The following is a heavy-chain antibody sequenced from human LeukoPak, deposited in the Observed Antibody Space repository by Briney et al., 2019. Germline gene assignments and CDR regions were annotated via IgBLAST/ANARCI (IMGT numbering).Heavy chain of an antibody. J-gene: IGHJ6*02. V-gene: IGHV4-59*01. D-gene: IGHD6-19*01. CDR3: ARGRISVADLDV. CDR1: DGTISPYY. CDR2: IYYTGST. Sequence: PSETLSLTCTVSDGTISPYYLSWIRQPPGKGLEWIGYIYYTGSTNYNPSLKSRVTISLDPSKNQFSLRLTSLTAADTAVYYCARGRISVADLDVWGQGTTVTVSS.